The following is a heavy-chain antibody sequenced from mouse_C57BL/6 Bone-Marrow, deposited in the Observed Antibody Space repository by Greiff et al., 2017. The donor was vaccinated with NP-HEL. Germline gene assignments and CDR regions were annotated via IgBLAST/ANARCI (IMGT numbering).Heavy chain of an antibody. CDR1: GYTFTSYW. Sequence: QVQLKQPGAELVKPGASVKMSCKASGYTFTSYWITWVKQRPGQGLEWIGDIYPGSGSTNYNEKFKSKATLTVDTSSSTAYMQLSSLTSEDSAVYYCARGSTTVVAPEFAYWGQGTLVTVSA. CDR3: ARGSTTVVAPEFAY. J-gene: IGHJ3*01. D-gene: IGHD1-1*01. V-gene: IGHV1-55*01. CDR2: IYPGSGST.